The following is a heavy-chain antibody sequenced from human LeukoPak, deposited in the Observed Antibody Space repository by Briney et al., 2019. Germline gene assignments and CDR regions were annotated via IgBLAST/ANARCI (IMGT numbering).Heavy chain of an antibody. CDR1: GYSFNNYW. Sequence: GESLKISCKGSGYSFNNYWIAWVRQMPGRGLEWMGTVHGGDSDTRYSPSFQGQVTVSADKSTGTAYLQWSSLKASDSAMYYCARAGYISSPADFWGQGTLVIVSS. V-gene: IGHV5-51*01. CDR2: VHGGDSDT. CDR3: ARAGYISSPADF. D-gene: IGHD5-12*01. J-gene: IGHJ4*02.